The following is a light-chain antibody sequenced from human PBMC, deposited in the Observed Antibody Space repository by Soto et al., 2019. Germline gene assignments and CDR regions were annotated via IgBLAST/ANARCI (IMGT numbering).Light chain of an antibody. CDR1: QSVSNNY. J-gene: IGKJ1*01. CDR2: GAS. CDR3: QPYAASPRT. Sequence: EIVLTQSPGTLSLSPRERATLSCRASQSVSNNYLAWYQHRPGQAPRLLIYGASTRDPGIPDRFSGSGSGTEFTLTISSLEHEDFAVYYCQPYAASPRTFGQG. V-gene: IGKV3-20*01.